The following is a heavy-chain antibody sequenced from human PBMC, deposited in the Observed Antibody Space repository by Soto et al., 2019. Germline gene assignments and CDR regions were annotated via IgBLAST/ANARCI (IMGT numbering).Heavy chain of an antibody. Sequence: GGSLRLSCAASGFTFSSYAMSWVRQAPGKGLEWVSAISGSGGSTYYADSVKGRFTISRDNSKNTLYLQMNSLRAEDTAVYYCANIGPEYGGDGLDYFDYWGQGTLVTVSS. CDR3: ANIGPEYGGDGLDYFDY. J-gene: IGHJ4*02. CDR2: ISGSGGST. V-gene: IGHV3-23*01. CDR1: GFTFSSYA. D-gene: IGHD4-17*01.